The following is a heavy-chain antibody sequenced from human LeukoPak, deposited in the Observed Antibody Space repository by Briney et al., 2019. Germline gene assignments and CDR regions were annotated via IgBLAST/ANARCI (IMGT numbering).Heavy chain of an antibody. Sequence: GGSLRLSCAASGFIFSNYAMTWARLTPGKGLEWVSAISGSGGTTYYADFVKGRFTISRDSSTNTLYLQLSSLRAEDTAIYYCARGGSVFAYFFDYWGQGTLVTVSS. CDR2: ISGSGGTT. CDR1: GFIFSNYA. J-gene: IGHJ4*02. V-gene: IGHV3-23*01. D-gene: IGHD3-10*01. CDR3: ARGGSVFAYFFDY.